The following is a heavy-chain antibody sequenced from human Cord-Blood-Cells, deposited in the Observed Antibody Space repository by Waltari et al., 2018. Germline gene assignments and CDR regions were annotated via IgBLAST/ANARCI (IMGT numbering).Heavy chain of an antibody. CDR3: ARSCSSTSCYYYYYYGMDV. D-gene: IGHD2-2*01. CDR2: ISAYNGNT. CDR1: DNTFTSYA. Sequence: QVQLVQSGAEVKKPGASVKVSCKASDNTFTSYAISWLRQAPGQGLEWMGWISAYNGNTNYAQKLQGRVTMTTDTSTSTAYMELRSLRSDDTAVYYCARSCSSTSCYYYYYYGMDVWGQGTTVTVSS. J-gene: IGHJ6*02. V-gene: IGHV1-18*01.